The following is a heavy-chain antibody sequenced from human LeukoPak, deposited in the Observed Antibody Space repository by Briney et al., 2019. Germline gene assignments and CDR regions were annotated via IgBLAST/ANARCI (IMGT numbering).Heavy chain of an antibody. CDR2: ISGSGGSS. CDR1: GFTFSSYA. CDR3: AKVGYSYALSPTFDY. D-gene: IGHD5-18*01. Sequence: PGGSLRLSCAASGFTFSSYAMSWVRQAPGKGLEWVSAISGSGGSSYYADSVKGRFTISRDNSKNTLYLQMNSLRAEDTAVYYCAKVGYSYALSPTFDYWGQGTLVTVSS. V-gene: IGHV3-23*01. J-gene: IGHJ4*02.